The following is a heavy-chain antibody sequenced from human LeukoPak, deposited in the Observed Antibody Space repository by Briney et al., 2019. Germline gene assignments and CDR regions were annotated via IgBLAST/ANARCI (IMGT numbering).Heavy chain of an antibody. V-gene: IGHV1-46*01. CDR2: INPSGGST. CDR3: ARMHGITGTRYYWFDP. Sequence: GASVKVSCKASGYTFTSYYMHWVRQAPGQGLEWMGIINPSGGSTSYAQKFQGRVTMTRDMSTSTVYMELSSLRSEDTAVYYCARMHGITGTRYYWFDPWGQGTLVTVSS. J-gene: IGHJ5*02. CDR1: GYTFTSYY. D-gene: IGHD1-7*01.